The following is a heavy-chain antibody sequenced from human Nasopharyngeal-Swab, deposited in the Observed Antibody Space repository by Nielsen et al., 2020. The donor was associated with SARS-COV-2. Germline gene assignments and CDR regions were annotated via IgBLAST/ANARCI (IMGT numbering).Heavy chain of an antibody. Sequence: SEPLSPTFPVYGSSSSRYYWTWIPQPPGKGLEWIGEINHIGSTNYNPSLKSRVTISLDTSKNQLSLKLCSVTAADTAVYYCAREEYDFWSGYYIYWGQGTLVTVSS. CDR2: INHIGST. CDR3: AREEYDFWSGYYIY. J-gene: IGHJ4*02. D-gene: IGHD3-3*01. CDR1: GSSSSRYY. V-gene: IGHV4-34*01.